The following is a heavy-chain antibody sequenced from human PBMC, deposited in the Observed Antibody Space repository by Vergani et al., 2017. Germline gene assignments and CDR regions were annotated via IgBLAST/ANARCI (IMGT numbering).Heavy chain of an antibody. CDR1: GGSFSGYY. V-gene: IGHV4-34*01. CDR2: INHSGST. D-gene: IGHD3/OR15-3a*01. J-gene: IGHJ4*02. CDR3: ARVLLDGPDPDY. Sequence: QVQLQQWGAGLLKPSETLSLTCAVYGGSFSGYYWSWIRQSPGKGLEWIGEINHSGSTNYNPSLKSRVTISVDTSKNQFSLKLSSVTAADTAVYYCARVLLDGPDPDYWGQGTLVTVSS.